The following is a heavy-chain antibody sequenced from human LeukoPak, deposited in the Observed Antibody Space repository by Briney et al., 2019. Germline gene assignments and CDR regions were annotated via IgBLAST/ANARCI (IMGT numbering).Heavy chain of an antibody. CDR2: FDPEDGET. CDR3: ATVAVAGNWVYV. D-gene: IGHD6-19*01. J-gene: IGHJ6*04. CDR1: GYTLTELS. Sequence: ASVKVSCKVSGYTLTELSMHWVRQAPRKGLEWMGGFDPEDGETIYAQKFQGRVTMTEDTSTDTAYMELSSLRSKDTAVYYCATVAVAGNWVYVWGKGTTVTVSS. V-gene: IGHV1-24*01.